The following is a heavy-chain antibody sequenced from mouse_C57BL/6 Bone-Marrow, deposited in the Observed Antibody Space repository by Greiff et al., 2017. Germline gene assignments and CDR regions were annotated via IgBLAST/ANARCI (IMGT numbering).Heavy chain of an antibody. CDR1: GFTFSDAW. CDR2: IRNKANNHAT. V-gene: IGHV6-6*01. J-gene: IGHJ3*01. Sequence: EVKLEESGGGLVQPGGSMKLSCVVSGFTFSDAWMDWVRQSPEKGLEWVAEIRNKANNHATYYAESVKGRFTISRDDSKSSFYLQMNSLRAEDTGIYYCTGGNYVRFAYWGQGTLVTVSA. D-gene: IGHD2-1*01. CDR3: TGGNYVRFAY.